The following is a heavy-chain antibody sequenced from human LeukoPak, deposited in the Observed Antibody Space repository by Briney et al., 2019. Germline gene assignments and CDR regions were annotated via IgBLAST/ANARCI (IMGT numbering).Heavy chain of an antibody. Sequence: ASVKVSCKASGGTFSSYAISWVRQAPGQGLEWMGGIIPIFGTANYAQKFQGRVTITADKSMSTAYMELSSLRSEDTAVYYCARDPDAFMVRGDKEGYWGQGTLVTVSS. D-gene: IGHD3-10*01. J-gene: IGHJ4*02. CDR3: ARDPDAFMVRGDKEGY. V-gene: IGHV1-69*06. CDR1: GGTFSSYA. CDR2: IIPIFGTA.